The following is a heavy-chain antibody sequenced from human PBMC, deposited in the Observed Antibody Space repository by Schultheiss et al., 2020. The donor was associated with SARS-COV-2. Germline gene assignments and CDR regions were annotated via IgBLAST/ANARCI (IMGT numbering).Heavy chain of an antibody. CDR3: ATHTAMVSEAFDI. CDR1: GGSISSYY. J-gene: IGHJ3*02. V-gene: IGHV4-59*08. CDR2: IFHSGST. Sequence: SETLSLTCTVSGGSISSYYWSWIRQPPGKGLEWIGSIFHSGSTNYNPSLKSRVTISVDTSKNQFSLKLSSVTAADTAVYYCATHTAMVSEAFDIWGQGTMVTVSS. D-gene: IGHD5-18*01.